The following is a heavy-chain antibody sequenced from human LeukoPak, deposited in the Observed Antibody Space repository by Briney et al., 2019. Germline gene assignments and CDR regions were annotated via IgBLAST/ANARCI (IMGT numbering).Heavy chain of an antibody. CDR2: ISGNGYTT. CDR1: GFTFSSYA. J-gene: IGHJ4*02. CDR3: AKGGSYYYDTSGYFGY. V-gene: IGHV3-23*01. Sequence: GGSLRLSCAASGFTFSSYAMRWVRQPPGKGLEWLSSISGNGYTTYYADSVKGRFTVSRDNSKNTLFLQMNSLRAEDTAVYYCAKGGSYYYDTSGYFGYWGQGTLVTVSS. D-gene: IGHD3-22*01.